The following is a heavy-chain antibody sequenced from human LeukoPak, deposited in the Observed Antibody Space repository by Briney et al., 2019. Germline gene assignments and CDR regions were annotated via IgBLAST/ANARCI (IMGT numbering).Heavy chain of an antibody. D-gene: IGHD2-15*01. J-gene: IGHJ2*01. V-gene: IGHV1-2*02. Sequence: ASVKVSCKASGYTFTGYYMHWVRQAPGQGLEWMGWINPNSGGTNYAQKFQGRVTITADESTSTAYMELSSLRSEDTAVYYCARGFSWSEYFDLWGRGTLVTVSS. CDR3: ARGFSWSEYFDL. CDR1: GYTFTGYY. CDR2: INPNSGGT.